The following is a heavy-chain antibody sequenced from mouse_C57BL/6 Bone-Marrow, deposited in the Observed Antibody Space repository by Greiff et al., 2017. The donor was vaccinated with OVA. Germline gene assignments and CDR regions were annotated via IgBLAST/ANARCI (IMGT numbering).Heavy chain of an antibody. D-gene: IGHD1-1*01. CDR3: ARLRVLRPYFDV. V-gene: IGHV5-12*01. J-gene: IGHJ1*03. CDR2: ISNGGGST. CDR1: GFTFSDYY. Sequence: EVMLVESGGGLVQPGGSLKLSCAASGFTFSDYYMYWVRQTPEKRLEWVAYISNGGGSTYYPDTVKGRFTISRDNAKNTLYLQMSRLKSEDTAMYYCARLRVLRPYFDVWGTGTTVTVSS.